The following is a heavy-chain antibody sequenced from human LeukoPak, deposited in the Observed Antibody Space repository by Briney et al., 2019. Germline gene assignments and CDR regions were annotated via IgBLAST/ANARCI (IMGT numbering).Heavy chain of an antibody. V-gene: IGHV4-59*01. CDR1: GGSISSYY. Sequence: MASETLSLTCTVSGGSISSYYWSWVRQPPGKGLEWIGYIYYSGSTNYNPSLKSRVTISVDTSKNQFSLKLSSVTAADTAVYYCARVDSRIPYWGQGTLVTVSS. J-gene: IGHJ4*02. CDR3: ARVDSRIPY. D-gene: IGHD6-13*01. CDR2: IYYSGST.